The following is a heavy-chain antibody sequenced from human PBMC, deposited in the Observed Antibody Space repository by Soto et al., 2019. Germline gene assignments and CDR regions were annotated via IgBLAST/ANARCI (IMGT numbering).Heavy chain of an antibody. J-gene: IGHJ4*02. CDR3: ARGRRWLPYYFDY. V-gene: IGHV3-30-3*01. CDR1: GFIFSSYA. D-gene: IGHD5-12*01. Sequence: GGALRLSCAASGFIFSSYAMHWVRQAPGKGLEWVAVISYDGSNKYYADSVKGRFTISRDNSNNTLYLQMNSLRAEDMAVYYCARGRRWLPYYFDYRGQGTLVTVSS. CDR2: ISYDGSNK.